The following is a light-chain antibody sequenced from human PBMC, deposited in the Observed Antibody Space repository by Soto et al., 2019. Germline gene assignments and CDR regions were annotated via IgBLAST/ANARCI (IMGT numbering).Light chain of an antibody. CDR2: GAS. CDR1: QSVSSN. V-gene: IGKV3-15*01. J-gene: IGKJ1*01. CDR3: QQYNNWPQT. Sequence: PATLSLSPGGRATHSCRASQSVSSNLAWYQQKPGQAPRLLIYGASTRATGIPARFSGSGSGAEFTLTISSLQSEDFAVYYCQQYNNWPQTFGQGTKVDIK.